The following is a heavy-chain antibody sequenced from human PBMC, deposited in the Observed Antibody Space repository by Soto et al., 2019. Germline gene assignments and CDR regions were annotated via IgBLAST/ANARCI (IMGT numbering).Heavy chain of an antibody. CDR2: INPNSGGT. CDR3: ARDGYCSGASCYSGWFDT. CDR1: GYTFTGYY. V-gene: IGHV1-2*02. D-gene: IGHD2-15*01. Sequence: ASVKVSCKASGYTFTGYYMHWVRQAPGQGLEWMGWINPNSGGTNYAQKFQGRVTMTRDTSISTAYMELSRLRSDDTAVYYCARDGYCSGASCYSGWFDTWGQGTLVTVSS. J-gene: IGHJ5*02.